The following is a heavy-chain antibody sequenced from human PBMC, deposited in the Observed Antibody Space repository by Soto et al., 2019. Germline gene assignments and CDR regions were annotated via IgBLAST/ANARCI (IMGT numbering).Heavy chain of an antibody. J-gene: IGHJ4*02. D-gene: IGHD6-25*01. CDR2: LSGSGGTA. CDR3: AKEASGAAAKGRSPHFDC. Sequence: GESLKISCAASGFTFSTYAMTWVRQAPGKGLEWVSTLSGSGGTAYYADSVKGRFTISRDNFKNTVYLQLNSLRGEDTALYYCAKEASGAAAKGRSPHFDCWGQGTLVTVSS. V-gene: IGHV3-23*01. CDR1: GFTFSTYA.